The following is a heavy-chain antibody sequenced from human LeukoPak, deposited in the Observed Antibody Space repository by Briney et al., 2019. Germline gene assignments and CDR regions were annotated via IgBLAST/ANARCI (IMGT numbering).Heavy chain of an antibody. V-gene: IGHV3-53*01. CDR3: ARGQGASRGWFDP. CDR2: FYSGGST. D-gene: IGHD4/OR15-4a*01. J-gene: IGHJ5*02. Sequence: PGGSLRLSCAASGFTVSSNYVTWVRQAPGKGLEWVSVFYSGGSTYYADSVQGRFTISRDNSKNTVYLQMNSLRAEDAAVYYCARGQGASRGWFDPWGQGTLVTVSS. CDR1: GFTVSSNY.